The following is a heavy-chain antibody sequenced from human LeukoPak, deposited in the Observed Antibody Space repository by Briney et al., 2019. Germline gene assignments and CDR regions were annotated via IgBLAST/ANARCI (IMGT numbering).Heavy chain of an antibody. CDR1: GFTFSSYS. J-gene: IGHJ3*02. D-gene: IGHD3-3*01. CDR3: ACYSSPTYYDFWSDAFDI. V-gene: IGHV3-48*01. CDR2: ISSSSSTI. Sequence: GGSLRLSCAASGFTFSSYSMNWVRQAPGKGLGWVSYISSSSSTIYYADSVKGRFTISRDNAKNSLYLQMNSLRAEDTAVYYCACYSSPTYYDFWSDAFDIWGQGTMVTVSS.